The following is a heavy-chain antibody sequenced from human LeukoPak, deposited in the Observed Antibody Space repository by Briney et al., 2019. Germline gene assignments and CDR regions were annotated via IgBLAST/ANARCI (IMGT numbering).Heavy chain of an antibody. Sequence: GESLKISCKGSGYSITSYWIGWVRQMPGKGLEWMGIIYPGDSDTRYSPSFQGQVTISADKSISTAYLQWSSLKASDTAMYYCARIVVPAAITSGFDYWGQGTLVTVSS. V-gene: IGHV5-51*01. CDR2: IYPGDSDT. D-gene: IGHD2-2*01. CDR1: GYSITSYW. CDR3: ARIVVPAAITSGFDY. J-gene: IGHJ4*02.